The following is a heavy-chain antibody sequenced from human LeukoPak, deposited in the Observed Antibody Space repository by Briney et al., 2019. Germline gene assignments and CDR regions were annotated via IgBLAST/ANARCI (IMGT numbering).Heavy chain of an antibody. CDR1: GASVSRFY. CDR3: ARANRGGFNTDVDH. J-gene: IGHJ4*02. Sequence: SETLSLTCRVSGASVSRFYWRWIRQPPGKGPEWVGFVYHTGSTTYNPSLKSRVSILSDTSKKQFSLKLASVAASDTAVYYCARANRGGFNTDVDHWGQGNRVTVSA. V-gene: IGHV4-59*02. CDR2: VYHTGST. D-gene: IGHD5-24*01.